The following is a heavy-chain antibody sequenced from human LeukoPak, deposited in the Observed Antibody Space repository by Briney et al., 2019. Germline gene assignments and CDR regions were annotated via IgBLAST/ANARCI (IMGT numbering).Heavy chain of an antibody. CDR3: ARGLEEQWLTTDY. J-gene: IGHJ4*02. D-gene: IGHD6-19*01. V-gene: IGHV3-30*04. CDR1: GFTCSSYA. Sequence: GGSLRLSCAASGFTCSSYAMHWVRHAPGKGREGGVVISYDGRNKYDADSVKGRFTISRDNSKNTLFLQMNSLRADDTAVYYCARGLEEQWLTTDYWGQETLVTVSS. CDR2: ISYDGRNK.